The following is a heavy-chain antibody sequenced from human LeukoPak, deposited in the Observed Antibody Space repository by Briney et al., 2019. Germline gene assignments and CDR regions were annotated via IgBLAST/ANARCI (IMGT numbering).Heavy chain of an antibody. D-gene: IGHD1-26*01. Sequence: PGGSLRLSCAASGFTFSSYSMNWVRQAPGKGLEWVSSISSSSSYIYYADSVKGRFTVSRDNAKNSLFLQMNSLRAEDTAVYYCARESGSSGMDIWGQGTMVTVSS. J-gene: IGHJ3*02. CDR3: ARESGSSGMDI. V-gene: IGHV3-21*01. CDR2: ISSSSSYI. CDR1: GFTFSSYS.